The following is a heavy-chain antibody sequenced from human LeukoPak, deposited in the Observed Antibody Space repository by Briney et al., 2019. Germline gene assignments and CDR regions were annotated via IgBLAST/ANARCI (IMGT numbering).Heavy chain of an antibody. J-gene: IGHJ6*02. Sequence: ASVKVSCKASGYTFTSYGISWVRPAPGQGLEWMGWISAYNGNTNYAQKLQGRVTMTTDTSTSTAYMELRSLRSDDTAVYYCARAVHCSGGSCYSENYYTTTVWTSGAKGPRSPSP. D-gene: IGHD2-15*01. CDR1: GYTFTSYG. CDR2: ISAYNGNT. V-gene: IGHV1-18*01. CDR3: ARAVHCSGGSCYSENYYTTTVWTS.